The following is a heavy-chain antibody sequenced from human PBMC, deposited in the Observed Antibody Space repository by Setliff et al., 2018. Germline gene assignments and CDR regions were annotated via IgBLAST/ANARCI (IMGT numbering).Heavy chain of an antibody. Sequence: SVKVSCKASGGTFSSYAISWVRQAPGQGLEWMGRIIPIFGTANYAQKFQGRVTITADKSTSTAYMELSSLRSDDAAVYYCARRTTYYNFWSGYYDYWGQGTLVTVSS. V-gene: IGHV1-69*06. CDR2: IIPIFGTA. CDR1: GGTFSSYA. CDR3: ARRTTYYNFWSGYYDY. J-gene: IGHJ4*02. D-gene: IGHD3-3*01.